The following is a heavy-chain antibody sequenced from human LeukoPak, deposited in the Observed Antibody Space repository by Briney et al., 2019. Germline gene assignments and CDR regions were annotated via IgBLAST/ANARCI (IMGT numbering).Heavy chain of an antibody. D-gene: IGHD3-22*01. CDR2: IWYDGSNK. V-gene: IGHV3-33*06. Sequence: GRSLGLSCAASGFTFSSYGMHWVRQAPGKGLEWVAVIWYDGSNKYYADSVKGRFTISRDNSKNTLYLQMNSLRAEDTAVYYCAKSRSYDSSEYYFDYWGQGTLVTVSS. CDR3: AKSRSYDSSEYYFDY. J-gene: IGHJ4*02. CDR1: GFTFSSYG.